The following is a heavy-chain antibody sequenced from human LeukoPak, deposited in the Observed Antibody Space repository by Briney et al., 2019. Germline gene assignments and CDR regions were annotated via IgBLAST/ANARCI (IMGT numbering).Heavy chain of an antibody. CDR2: ISGSGGST. V-gene: IGHV3-23*01. Sequence: GGSLRLSCAASGFTFSSYAMSWVRQAPGKGLEWVSAISGSGGSTYYADSVKGRFTISRGNSKNTLYLQMNSLRAEDTAVYYCANSYGSGRYNWFDPWGQGTLVTVSS. D-gene: IGHD3-10*01. J-gene: IGHJ5*02. CDR3: ANSYGSGRYNWFDP. CDR1: GFTFSSYA.